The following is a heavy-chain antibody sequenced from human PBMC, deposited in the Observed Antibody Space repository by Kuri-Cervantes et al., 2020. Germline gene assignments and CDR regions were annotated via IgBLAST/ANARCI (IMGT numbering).Heavy chain of an antibody. CDR3: AGGSYYYYYYYGMDV. D-gene: IGHD1-26*01. CDR1: GYTFTSYA. V-gene: IGHV7-4-1*02. CDR2: INTNTGNP. J-gene: IGHJ6*02. Sequence: ASVKVSCKASGYTFTSYAMNWVRQAPGQGLEWMGWINTNTGNPTYAQGFTGRFVFSLDTSVSTGYLQISSLKAEDTAVYYCAGGSYYYYYYYGMDVWGQGTTVTVSS.